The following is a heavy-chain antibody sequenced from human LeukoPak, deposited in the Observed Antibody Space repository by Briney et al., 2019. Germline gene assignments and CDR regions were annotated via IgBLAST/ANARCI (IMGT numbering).Heavy chain of an antibody. CDR1: GYTFTAYY. CDR2: INPNSGGT. V-gene: IGHV1-2*06. CDR3: VRGNGYCFDY. Sequence: ASVKVSCKASGYTFTAYYMHWVRQAPGQGLEWMGRINPNSGGTNYAQKFQGKVTMTRDTSISTAYMELSRLRSDDTAVYYCVRGNGYCFDYWGQGTPVTVSS. J-gene: IGHJ4*02. D-gene: IGHD2-8*01.